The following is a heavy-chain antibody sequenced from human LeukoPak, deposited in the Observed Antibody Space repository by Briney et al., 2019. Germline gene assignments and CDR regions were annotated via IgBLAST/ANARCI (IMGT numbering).Heavy chain of an antibody. Sequence: PGGSLRLSCTASGFTFGDYAMSWFRQAPGKGLEWVGFIRSKAYGGTTEYAASVKGRFTISRDDSKSIAYLQMNSLKTEDTAVCYCTRGPYDSSGYYLDYWGQGTLVTVSS. CDR1: GFTFGDYA. J-gene: IGHJ4*02. CDR3: TRGPYDSSGYYLDY. CDR2: IRSKAYGGTT. V-gene: IGHV3-49*03. D-gene: IGHD3-22*01.